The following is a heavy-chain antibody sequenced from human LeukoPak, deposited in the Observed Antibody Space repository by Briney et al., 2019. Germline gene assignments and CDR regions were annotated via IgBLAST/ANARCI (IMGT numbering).Heavy chain of an antibody. D-gene: IGHD3-22*01. CDR3: ARDLTTEDDFDY. CDR1: GYTFTSYY. V-gene: IGHV1-46*01. Sequence: ASVKVSCKASGYTFTSYYMHWVRQAPGQGLEWMGIINPSGGSTSYAQKFQGRVTMTRDTSTSTVYMELSSLRSEDTAVYYRARDLTTEDDFDYWGQGTLVTVSS. J-gene: IGHJ4*02. CDR2: INPSGGST.